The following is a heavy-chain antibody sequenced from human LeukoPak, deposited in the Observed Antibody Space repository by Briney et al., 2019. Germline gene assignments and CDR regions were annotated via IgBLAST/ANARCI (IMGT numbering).Heavy chain of an antibody. V-gene: IGHV4-34*01. CDR2: INHTGST. CDR3: APLGYCSGGSCPSHYGMDV. D-gene: IGHD2-15*01. Sequence: SATQSLTRAVYSGSFSGYYWSWIRQPPGKGLEWIGEINHTGSTNYNPSLKSRVSMSVDTSKNQFSLKLSSVTAADTAVYYCAPLGYCSGGSCPSHYGMDVWGQGTTVTVSS. J-gene: IGHJ6*02. CDR1: SGSFSGYY.